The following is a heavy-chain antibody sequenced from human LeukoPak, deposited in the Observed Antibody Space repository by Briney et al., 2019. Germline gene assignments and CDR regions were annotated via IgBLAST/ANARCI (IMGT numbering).Heavy chain of an antibody. D-gene: IGHD4-23*01. V-gene: IGHV1-3*01. J-gene: IGHJ6*02. CDR1: GYTFTSYA. Sequence: ASVKVSCKASGYTFTSYAMHWVRQAPGQRLEWMGWINAGNGNTKYSQKSQGRVTITRDTSASTAYMELSSLRSEDTAVYYCASSTVVTPYYYYYYGMDVWGQGTTVTVSS. CDR2: INAGNGNT. CDR3: ASSTVVTPYYYYYYGMDV.